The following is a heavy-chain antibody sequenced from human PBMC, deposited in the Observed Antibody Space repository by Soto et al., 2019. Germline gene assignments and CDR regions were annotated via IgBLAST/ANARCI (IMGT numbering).Heavy chain of an antibody. V-gene: IGHV3-66*01. J-gene: IGHJ4*02. Sequence: EVQLVESGGGLVQPGGSLRLSCAASGFTVSSNYMSWVRQAPGKGLEWVSVVYIGGNTYYAESVEDRFTISRDNFQNLPYLQMNGLRAEGTGVYYGAGSVGGGIDYWGQGTLVTVSS. D-gene: IGHD3-16*01. CDR1: GFTVSSNY. CDR2: VYIGGNT. CDR3: AGSVGGGIDY.